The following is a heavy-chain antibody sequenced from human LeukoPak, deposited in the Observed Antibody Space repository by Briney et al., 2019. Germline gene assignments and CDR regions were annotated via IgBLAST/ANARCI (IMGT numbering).Heavy chain of an antibody. J-gene: IGHJ4*02. V-gene: IGHV1-18*01. Sequence: ASVKVSFKASGYTFTSYGISWVRQAPGQGLEWMGWISAYNGNTNYAQKLQGRVTMTSDTSTSTAYMELRSLRSDDTAVYYCARDRVVVATTPAVGYWDQGTLVTVSS. CDR1: GYTFTSYG. CDR2: ISAYNGNT. D-gene: IGHD5-12*01. CDR3: ARDRVVVATTPAVGY.